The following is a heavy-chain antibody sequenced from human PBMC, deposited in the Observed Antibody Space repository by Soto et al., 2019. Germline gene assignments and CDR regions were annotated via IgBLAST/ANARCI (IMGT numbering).Heavy chain of an antibody. Sequence: SETLSLTCTVSGGYINSRGYYWSWIRQHPGKGLEWIGSIYYSGSTYYNPSLKSRVTISVDTSKNQFSLKVSSVTAADTAVYYCARLWPYYYYYGMDVWGQGTTVTVSS. CDR3: ARLWPYYYYYGMDV. CDR1: GGYINSRGYY. J-gene: IGHJ6*02. D-gene: IGHD2-21*01. CDR2: IYYSGST. V-gene: IGHV4-39*01.